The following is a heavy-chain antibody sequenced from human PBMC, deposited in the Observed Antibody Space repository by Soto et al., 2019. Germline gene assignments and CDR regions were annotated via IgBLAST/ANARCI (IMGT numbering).Heavy chain of an antibody. CDR3: LGAKRSGSSAGVY. V-gene: IGHV3-53*01. CDR2: FYSGGDT. D-gene: IGHD6-6*01. J-gene: IGHJ4*01. Sequence: EVELVESGGGLIQPGGSLSLSCAASGFTVNTKHMSWVRQAPGKGLVCVSVFYSGGDTNYADSLKGSFTISSDSAKNTLDLYMTSLRLPDTDLYYCLGAKRSGSSAGVYLGHGTLVNVAS. CDR1: GFTVNTKH.